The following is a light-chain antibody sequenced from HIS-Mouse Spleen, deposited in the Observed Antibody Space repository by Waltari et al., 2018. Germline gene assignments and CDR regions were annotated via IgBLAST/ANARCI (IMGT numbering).Light chain of an antibody. CDR3: QAWDG. J-gene: IGLJ2*01. CDR2: QDS. V-gene: IGLV3-1*01. Sequence: SYELTQPPSVSVSPGQTASITCSGDKLGDKYACWYQQKPGQSPVLVIYQDSKRPSGIPERVSGSNSCNTATLTISGTQAMDEADYYCQAWDGFGGGTKLTVL. CDR1: KLGDKY.